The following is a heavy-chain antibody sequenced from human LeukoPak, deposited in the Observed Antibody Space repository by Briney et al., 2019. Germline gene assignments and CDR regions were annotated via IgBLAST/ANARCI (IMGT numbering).Heavy chain of an antibody. CDR3: ARGVKVRGVNYYAMDV. CDR1: GFTFSDYY. D-gene: IGHD3-10*01. Sequence: GGSLRLSCAASGFTFSDYYMSWIRQAPGKGLEWVSYINSSSSTIFYADSVKGRFTISRDDAKNSLYLQMNSLRAEDTAVYYCARGVKVRGVNYYAMDVWGQGTTVTVSS. V-gene: IGHV3-11*04. J-gene: IGHJ6*02. CDR2: INSSSSTI.